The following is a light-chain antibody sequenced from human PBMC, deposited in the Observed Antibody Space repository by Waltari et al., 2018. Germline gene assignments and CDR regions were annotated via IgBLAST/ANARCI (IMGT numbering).Light chain of an antibody. Sequence: EIVLTQSPATVSLSPGERATLSCRASQSVSGALAWYQQKPGQAPRLVIYGASSRARGIPERCSGSGFGTDFSLTISRLEPEDFAVYYCQMYVKLPVTFGQGTKVEIK. J-gene: IGKJ1*01. V-gene: IGKV3-20*01. CDR1: QSVSGA. CDR2: GAS. CDR3: QMYVKLPVT.